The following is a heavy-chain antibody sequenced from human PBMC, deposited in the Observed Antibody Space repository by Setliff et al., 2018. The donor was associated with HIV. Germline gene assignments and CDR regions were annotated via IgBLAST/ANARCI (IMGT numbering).Heavy chain of an antibody. D-gene: IGHD3-3*01. CDR2: IYYSGST. J-gene: IGHJ4*02. Sequence: SETRSLTCTVSGGSISSSSYYWGWIRQPPGKGLEWIGSIYYSGSTYSNPSLKSRVTIPVYTSKNQFSLKLSSVTAADTAVYYCARAENYNFWSGYYTSYDYWGQGTLVTVSS. CDR1: GGSISSSSYY. V-gene: IGHV4-39*07. CDR3: ARAENYNFWSGYYTSYDY.